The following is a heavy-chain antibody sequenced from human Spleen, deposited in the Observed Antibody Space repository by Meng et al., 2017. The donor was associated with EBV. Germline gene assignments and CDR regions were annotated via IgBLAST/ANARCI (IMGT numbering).Heavy chain of an antibody. D-gene: IGHD5-18*01. CDR1: GYTFTSYV. Sequence: QVDLGESGSELKKPGASVRVSCKASGYTFTSYVMNWVRQAPGQGLEWVGWINTNTGEARYAQGFTGRFVFSLDTSVSTVFLQISSLMPEDTAVYYCARESGFSYGTDYWGQGTLVTVSS. CDR2: INTNTGEA. CDR3: ARESGFSYGTDY. J-gene: IGHJ4*02. V-gene: IGHV7-4-1*02.